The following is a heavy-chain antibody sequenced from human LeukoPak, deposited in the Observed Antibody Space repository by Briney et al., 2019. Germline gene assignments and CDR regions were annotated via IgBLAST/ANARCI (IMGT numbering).Heavy chain of an antibody. V-gene: IGHV3-48*03. CDR2: ISGSGSVI. CDR1: AFTFGIYE. J-gene: IGHJ4*02. CDR3: ARDTSGWYSRLDN. D-gene: IGHD6-19*01. Sequence: GGSLRLSSAASAFTFGIYEMNSVRQAPGKGLEWVSYISGSGSVIKYADSVKGRFTISRDNAKNSPYLQMNSLRAEDTAVYFCARDTSGWYSRLDNWGQGTLVTVSS.